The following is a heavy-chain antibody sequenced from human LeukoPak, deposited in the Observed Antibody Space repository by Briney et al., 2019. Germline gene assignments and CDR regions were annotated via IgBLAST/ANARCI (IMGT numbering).Heavy chain of an antibody. D-gene: IGHD5-12*01. V-gene: IGHV3-53*01. J-gene: IGHJ3*02. Sequence: GGSLRLSCAVSGFTVSSNYMSWVRQAPGKGLEWVSVIYSGDSTYYADSVKGRFTISRDNSKNTLYLQMNSLRVEDTAVYYCAREHSGWPGGTFDIWGQGTMVTVSS. CDR2: IYSGDST. CDR3: AREHSGWPGGTFDI. CDR1: GFTVSSNY.